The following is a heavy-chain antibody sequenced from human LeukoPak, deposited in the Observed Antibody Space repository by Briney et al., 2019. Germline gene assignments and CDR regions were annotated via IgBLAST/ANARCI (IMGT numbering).Heavy chain of an antibody. J-gene: IGHJ6*03. D-gene: IGHD3-10*01. V-gene: IGHV3-30*02. CDR1: GFTFSSYE. CDR3: AKDGRFGGYYYYYMDV. CDR2: IRFDGTNE. Sequence: PGGSLRLSCAASGFTFSSYEMNWVRQAPGKGLEWVAFIRFDGTNEYYADSVKGRFTISRDNSQNTLYLQMNSLRVEDTAVFYCAKDGRFGGYYYYYMDVWGKGTTVTISS.